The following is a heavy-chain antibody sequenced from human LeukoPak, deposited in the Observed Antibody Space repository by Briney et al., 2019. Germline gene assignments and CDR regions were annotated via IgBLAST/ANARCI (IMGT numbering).Heavy chain of an antibody. CDR2: IYYDGST. CDR3: ARDGGYGSGSAL. D-gene: IGHD3-10*01. V-gene: IGHV4-59*01. CDR1: GGSISNYY. Sequence: SETLSLTCTVSGGSISNYYWTWIRQPPGKGLEWLGSIYYDGSTNYNPSLKSRVTISLDTPKNQFSLKLSSVTAADTAVYYCARDGGYGSGSALWGQGTLITVSS. J-gene: IGHJ4*02.